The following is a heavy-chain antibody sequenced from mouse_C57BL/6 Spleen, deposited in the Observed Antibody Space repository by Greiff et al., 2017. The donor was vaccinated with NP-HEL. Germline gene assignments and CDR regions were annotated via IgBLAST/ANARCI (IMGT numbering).Heavy chain of an antibody. CDR1: GYSITSGYY. D-gene: IGHD3-2*02. CDR2: ISYDGSN. CDR3: ARGDSSGKFDY. J-gene: IGHJ2*01. Sequence: DVKLQESGPGLVKPSQSLSLTCSVTGYSITSGYYWNWIRQFPGNKLEWMGYISYDGSNNYNPSLKNRISITRDTSKNQFFLKLNSVTTEDTATYYCARGDSSGKFDYWGQGTTLTVSS. V-gene: IGHV3-6*01.